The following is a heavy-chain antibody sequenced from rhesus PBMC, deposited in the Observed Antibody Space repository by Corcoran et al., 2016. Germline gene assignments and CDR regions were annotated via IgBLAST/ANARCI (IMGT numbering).Heavy chain of an antibody. V-gene: IGHV3-178*02. D-gene: IGHD5-30*01. CDR1: GFTFSDYY. CDR3: AKLTWIQWVQPALNRFDV. J-gene: IGHJ5-1*01. Sequence: EVQLVESGGGLAKPGGSLRLSCAASGFTFSDYYMAWVRQAPGKGLEWVSRISNGGGSTGYAESVQGRINISRENAKNTLYLQMDSLRAEDTAVYYCAKLTWIQWVQPALNRFDVWGPGVLVTVSS. CDR2: ISNGGGST.